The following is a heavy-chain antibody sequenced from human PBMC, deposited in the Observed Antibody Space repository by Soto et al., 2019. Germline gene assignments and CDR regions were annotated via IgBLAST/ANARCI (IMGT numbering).Heavy chain of an antibody. V-gene: IGHV1-8*01. CDR3: ARDGDVNTGFGKDY. D-gene: IGHD3-16*01. Sequence: ASVKVSCKASGYTFTNNDVTWVRQATGQGLEWMGWMNPGSGDTGYAQKFQGRVTMTRNISIATAYMELTSLSAEDTAMYYCARDGDVNTGFGKDYWGQGTLVTVSS. CDR1: GYTFTNND. CDR2: MNPGSGDT. J-gene: IGHJ4*02.